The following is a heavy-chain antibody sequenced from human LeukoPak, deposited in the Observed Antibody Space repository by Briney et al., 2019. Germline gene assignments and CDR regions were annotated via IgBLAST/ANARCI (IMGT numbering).Heavy chain of an antibody. D-gene: IGHD5-18*01. Sequence: GGSLRLSCAASGFTFSSYAMHWVRQAPGKGLEWVSGISWNSGSIGYADSVKGRFTISRDNAKNSLYLQMNSLRAEDTALYYCAKGIYSYGYLYDYWGQGTLVTVSS. V-gene: IGHV3-9*01. CDR1: GFTFSSYA. CDR3: AKGIYSYGYLYDY. CDR2: ISWNSGSI. J-gene: IGHJ4*02.